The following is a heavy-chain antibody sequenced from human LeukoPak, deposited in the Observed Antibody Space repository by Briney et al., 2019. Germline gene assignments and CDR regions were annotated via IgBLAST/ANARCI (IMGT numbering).Heavy chain of an antibody. CDR2: IYYSGST. Sequence: PSETLSLTCTVSGGSISSSSYYWGWIRQPPGKGLEWIGYIYYSGSTNYNPSLKSRVTISVDTSKNQFSLKLSSVTAADTAVYYCARSDYYDSSGYSHWGQGTLVTVSS. CDR3: ARSDYYDSSGYSH. D-gene: IGHD3-22*01. CDR1: GGSISSSSYY. V-gene: IGHV4-61*05. J-gene: IGHJ4*02.